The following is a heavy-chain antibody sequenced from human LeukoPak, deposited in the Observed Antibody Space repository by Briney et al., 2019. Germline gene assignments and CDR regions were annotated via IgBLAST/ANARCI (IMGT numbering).Heavy chain of an antibody. CDR2: IYYSGST. CDR3: ARRAVAGSTGTFDY. J-gene: IGHJ4*02. V-gene: IGHV4-39*01. D-gene: IGHD6-19*01. Sequence: SETLSLTCTVSGGSISSSSYYWGWTRQPPGKGLEWIGSIYYSGSTYYNPSLKSRVTISVDTSKNQFSLKLSSVTAADAAVYYCARRAVAGSTGTFDYWGQGTLVTVSS. CDR1: GGSISSSSYY.